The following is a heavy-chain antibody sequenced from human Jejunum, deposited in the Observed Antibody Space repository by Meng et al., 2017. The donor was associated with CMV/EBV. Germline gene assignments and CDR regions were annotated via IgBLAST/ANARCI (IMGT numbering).Heavy chain of an antibody. V-gene: IGHV3-7*04. D-gene: IGHD4-17*01. CDR3: ARAIDYGDPNWFDA. J-gene: IGHJ5*02. CDR1: GFTFSSYW. Sequence: GFTFSSYWMSWGRQAPGKGLEWVANINQDGSEKYYVDSVKGRFTISRDNARNSVYLQMDRLGAEDTAVYYCARAIDYGDPNWFDAWGQGTPVTVSS. CDR2: INQDGSEK.